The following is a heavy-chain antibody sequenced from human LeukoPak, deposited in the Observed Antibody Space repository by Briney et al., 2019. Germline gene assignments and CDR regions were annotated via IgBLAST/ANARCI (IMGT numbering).Heavy chain of an antibody. V-gene: IGHV3-74*01. J-gene: IGHJ4*02. CDR3: ARGERRGPLDY. CDR2: LSTDSTRE. D-gene: IGHD1-1*01. Sequence: QPGGSLRLSCAASGFTFKSHWMHWVRQSPGKGLVWVSRLSTDSTRENYADSVKGRFTVSRDNAKNTLYLQLNSLRVDDTAVYYCARGERRGPLDYWGQGTLVTVSS. CDR1: GFTFKSHW.